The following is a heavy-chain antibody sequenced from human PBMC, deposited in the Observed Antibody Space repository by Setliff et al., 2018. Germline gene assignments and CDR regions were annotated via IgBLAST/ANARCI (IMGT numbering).Heavy chain of an antibody. Sequence: SETLSLTCTVSGGYIRSFHWSWIRQPPGKGLEWIGYIYYSGTTNYNPSLKGRVTMSADTSKKQLYLSLTSVSVADTAMYYCARSHYYASGNSHYYYMDVWGKGTAVTVSS. J-gene: IGHJ6*03. CDR2: IYYSGTT. D-gene: IGHD3-10*01. CDR1: GGYIRSFH. V-gene: IGHV4-59*08. CDR3: ARSHYYASGNSHYYYMDV.